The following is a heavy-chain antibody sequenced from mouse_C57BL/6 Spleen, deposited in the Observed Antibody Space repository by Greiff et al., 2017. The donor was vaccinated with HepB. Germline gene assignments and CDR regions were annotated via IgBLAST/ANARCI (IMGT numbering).Heavy chain of an antibody. Sequence: VKLVESGPGLVQPSQSLSITCTVSGFSLTSYGVHWVRQSPGKGLEWLGVIWRGGSTDYNAAFMSRLSITKDNSKSQVFFKMNSLQADDTAIYNCAKNGEIYYGQGDAMDYWVQGTSVTVSS. D-gene: IGHD2-1*01. CDR1: GFSLTSYG. J-gene: IGHJ4*01. CDR3: AKNGEIYYGQGDAMDY. CDR2: IWRGGST. V-gene: IGHV2-5*01.